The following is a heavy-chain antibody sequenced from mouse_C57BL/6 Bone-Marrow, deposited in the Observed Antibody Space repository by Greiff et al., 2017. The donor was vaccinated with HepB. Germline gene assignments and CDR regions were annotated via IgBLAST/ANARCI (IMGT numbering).Heavy chain of an antibody. Sequence: VQLQESGPGLVQPSQSLSITCTVSGFSLTSYGVHWVSQSPGKGLEWLGVIWRGGSTDYNAAFMSRLSITKDNSKSQVFFKMNSLQADDTAIYYCAKNSDYYGSSYGYFDYWGQGTTLTVSS. D-gene: IGHD1-1*01. CDR1: GFSLTSYG. CDR2: IWRGGST. V-gene: IGHV2-5*01. CDR3: AKNSDYYGSSYGYFDY. J-gene: IGHJ2*01.